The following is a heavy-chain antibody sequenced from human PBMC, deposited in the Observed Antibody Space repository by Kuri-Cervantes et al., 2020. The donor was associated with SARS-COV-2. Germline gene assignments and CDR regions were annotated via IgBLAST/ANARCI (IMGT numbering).Heavy chain of an antibody. V-gene: IGHV3-64*04. Sequence: GGSLRLSCSASGFRFSGYPMHWVRQAPGKGLEHVSAISPDGANTYYADSVKGRFTISRDNAKNSLYLQMNSLRAEDTAVYYCARVSSGYGFDYWGQGTRVTCYS. J-gene: IGHJ4*02. CDR2: ISPDGANT. CDR3: ARVSSGYGFDY. D-gene: IGHD5-12*01. CDR1: GFRFSGYP.